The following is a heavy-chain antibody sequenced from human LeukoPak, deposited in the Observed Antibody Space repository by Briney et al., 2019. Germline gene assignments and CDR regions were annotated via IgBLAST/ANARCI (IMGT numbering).Heavy chain of an antibody. CDR2: IYSGGST. J-gene: IGHJ4*02. D-gene: IGHD5-24*01. Sequence: GGSLRLSCAASGFTFSSNYMSWVRQAPGKGLGWVSVIYSGGSTYYSDSVKGRFTIIRDKSKNTLYLQMNSLRAEDTAVYYCARDGYNYGCRFDWGQGTLVTVSS. V-gene: IGHV3-53*01. CDR3: ARDGYNYGCRFD. CDR1: GFTFSSNY.